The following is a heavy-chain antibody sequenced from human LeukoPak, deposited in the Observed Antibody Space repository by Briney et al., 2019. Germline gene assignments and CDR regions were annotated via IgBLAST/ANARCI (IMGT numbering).Heavy chain of an antibody. V-gene: IGHV4-39*07. CDR3: ARVSGDGWELPHFDY. J-gene: IGHJ4*02. CDR2: IYYSGST. CDR1: GGSISSSSYY. Sequence: SETLSLTCTVSGGSISSSSYYWGWIRQPPGKGLEWIGSIYYSGSTYYNPSLKSRVTISVDTSKNQFSLKLSSVTAADTAVYYCARVSGDGWELPHFDYWGQGTLVTVSS. D-gene: IGHD1-26*01.